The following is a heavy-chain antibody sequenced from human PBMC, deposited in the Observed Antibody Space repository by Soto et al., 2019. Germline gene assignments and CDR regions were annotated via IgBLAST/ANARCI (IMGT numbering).Heavy chain of an antibody. V-gene: IGHV2-26*01. CDR3: ARSTYYDILTGYYSLNWFDP. CDR1: GFSLSNARMG. CDR2: IFSNDEK. Sequence: QVTLKESGPVLVKPTETLTLTCTVSGFSLSNARMGVSWIRQPPGKALEWLAHIFSNDEKSYSTSLKSRLTISNDTSKSQVVLTMTNMDPVDTATYYCARSTYYDILTGYYSLNWFDPWGQGTLVTVSS. J-gene: IGHJ5*02. D-gene: IGHD3-9*01.